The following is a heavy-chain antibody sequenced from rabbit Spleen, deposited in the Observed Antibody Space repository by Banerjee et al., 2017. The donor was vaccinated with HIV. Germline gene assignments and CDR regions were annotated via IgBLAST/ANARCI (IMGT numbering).Heavy chain of an antibody. D-gene: IGHD8-1*01. Sequence: EESGGGLVKPGASLTLTCTASGVSFSFSSYMCWVRQAPGKGLEWIACIDTGSRDFTYYASWAKGRFTISKTSSTTVTLQMTSLTVADTATYFCARDTGSSFSTYGMDLWGPGTLVTVS. CDR3: ARDTGSSFSTYGMDL. V-gene: IGHV1S40*01. CDR2: IDTGSRDFT. J-gene: IGHJ6*01. CDR1: GVSFSFSSY.